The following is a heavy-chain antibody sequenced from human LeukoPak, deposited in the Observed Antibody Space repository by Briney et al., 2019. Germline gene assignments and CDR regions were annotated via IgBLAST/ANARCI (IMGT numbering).Heavy chain of an antibody. D-gene: IGHD2-2*01. V-gene: IGHV3-30*02. J-gene: IGHJ6*03. CDR2: IRNDGSNK. CDR1: GFTFSSYW. CDR3: AKDPRYCSSTSCYEYYYYYMYV. Sequence: GGSLRLSCAASGFTFSSYWMSWVRQAPGKGLEWVAFIRNDGSNKYYADSVKGRFTISRDNSKNTLYLQMNSLRAEDTAVYYCAKDPRYCSSTSCYEYYYYYMYVWGKGTTVAISS.